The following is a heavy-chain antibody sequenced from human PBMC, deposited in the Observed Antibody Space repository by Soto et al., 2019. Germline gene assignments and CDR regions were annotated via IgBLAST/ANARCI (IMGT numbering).Heavy chain of an antibody. CDR3: ARGVGSSPPRY. CDR1: GGSISVYY. CDR2: IYASGSP. J-gene: IGHJ4*02. Sequence: LSLTCSISGGSISVYYWSWIRQRPGQGLEWIGYIYASGSPYYNPSLRSRVTISADTSKNQISLKLTSPTAADTAVYYCARGVGSSPPRYWGRGTLVTVSS. V-gene: IGHV4-59*01. D-gene: IGHD1-26*01.